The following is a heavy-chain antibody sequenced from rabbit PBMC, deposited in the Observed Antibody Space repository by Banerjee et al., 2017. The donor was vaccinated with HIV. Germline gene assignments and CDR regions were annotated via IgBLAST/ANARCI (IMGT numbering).Heavy chain of an antibody. CDR1: GFDFSSNA. Sequence: QEQLVEYGGDLVQPEGSLTLTCKASGFDFSSNAMCWVRQAPGKGLELIACIYTSSGSTWHANWVNGRFTISRSTSLNTVDLKMTSLTAADTATYFCARDLAGVIGWNFGLWGPGTLVT. CDR3: ARDLAGVIGWNFGL. J-gene: IGHJ4*01. CDR2: IYTSSGST. V-gene: IGHV1S47*01. D-gene: IGHD4-1*01.